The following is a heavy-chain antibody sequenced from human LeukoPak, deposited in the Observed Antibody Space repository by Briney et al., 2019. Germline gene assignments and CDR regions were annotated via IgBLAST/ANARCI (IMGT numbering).Heavy chain of an antibody. CDR2: INPTVGDT. CDR3: ARAPYDSSGYTQPHCDY. D-gene: IGHD3-22*01. CDR1: GYTLTSYY. V-gene: IGHV1-46*01. Sequence: ASVKVSCKASGYTLTSYYMHWVRQAPGQGLEWMGIINPTVGDTIYAQKFQGRVTMTRDMSTSTVYMELSSLRSDDTAVYYCARAPYDSSGYTQPHCDYWGQGTLVTVSS. J-gene: IGHJ4*02.